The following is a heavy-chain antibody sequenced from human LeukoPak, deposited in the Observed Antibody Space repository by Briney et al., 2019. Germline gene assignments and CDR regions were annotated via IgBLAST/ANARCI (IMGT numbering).Heavy chain of an antibody. J-gene: IGHJ4*02. D-gene: IGHD3-3*01. V-gene: IGHV4-59*01. Sequence: SETLSLTCTVSGGSISNYFWSWIRQPPGKGLEWIGYVYYSGSTNYNPSLKSRVTISVDTSKNQFSLKLSSVTAADTAVYYCARAPSFYDFWSGYGEWGQGTLVTVSS. CDR3: ARAPSFYDFWSGYGE. CDR1: GGSISNYF. CDR2: VYYSGST.